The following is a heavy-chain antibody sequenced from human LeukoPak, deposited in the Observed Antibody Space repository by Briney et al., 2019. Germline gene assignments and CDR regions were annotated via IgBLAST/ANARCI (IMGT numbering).Heavy chain of an antibody. CDR2: ISYDGSNK. D-gene: IGHD2-8*01. J-gene: IGHJ4*02. Sequence: GASLRLSCAAAGFTFSSYAMRWGRQAPREGVEGGAVISYDGSNKYYTHSVKGRFTISRDNSKNTLYLQMNSLRAEDTAADYCARTPIVIMVYDLDYWGQGTLVTVSS. CDR3: ARTPIVIMVYDLDY. V-gene: IGHV3-30*04. CDR1: GFTFSSYA.